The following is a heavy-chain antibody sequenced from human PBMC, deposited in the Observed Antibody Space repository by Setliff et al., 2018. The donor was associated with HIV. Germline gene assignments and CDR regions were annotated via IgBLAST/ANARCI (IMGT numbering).Heavy chain of an antibody. CDR1: GGTFSSYA. CDR2: IIPVFGTT. D-gene: IGHD3-22*01. CDR3: ARGGVYYYDSSGWSMDY. J-gene: IGHJ4*02. V-gene: IGHV1-69*13. Sequence: SVKVSCTASGGTFSSYAISWVRQAPRQGLDWMGGIIPVFGTTNYAQKFQGRVTITADESTSTAYMELSSLRSEDTAVYYCARGGVYYYDSSGWSMDYWGQGTLVTVSS.